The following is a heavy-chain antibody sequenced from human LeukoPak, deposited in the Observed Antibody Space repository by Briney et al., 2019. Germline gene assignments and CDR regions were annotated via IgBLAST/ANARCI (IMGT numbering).Heavy chain of an antibody. Sequence: SETLSLTCAVYGGSFSGYYWSWIRQPPGKGLEWIGEINHSGSTNYNPSLKSRVTISVDTSKNQFSLKLSSVTAADTAVYYCARDLGHEYCSSTSCYTAHWFDPWGQGTLVTVSS. CDR3: ARDLGHEYCSSTSCYTAHWFDP. J-gene: IGHJ5*02. CDR2: INHSGST. V-gene: IGHV4-34*09. D-gene: IGHD2-2*02. CDR1: GGSFSGYY.